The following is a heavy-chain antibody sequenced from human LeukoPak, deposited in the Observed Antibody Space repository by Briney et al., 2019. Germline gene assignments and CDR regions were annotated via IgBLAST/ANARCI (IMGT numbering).Heavy chain of an antibody. V-gene: IGHV3-9*01. CDR1: GFTFGDYA. J-gene: IGHJ4*02. Sequence: SGRSLRLSCAASGFTFGDYAMHWVRQAPGKGLEWVSGISWNSGSIGYADSVKGRFTISRDNAKNSLYLQMNSLRAEDTALYYCAKDRGYDILTGYGIDYWGQGTLVTVSS. D-gene: IGHD3-9*01. CDR3: AKDRGYDILTGYGIDY. CDR2: ISWNSGSI.